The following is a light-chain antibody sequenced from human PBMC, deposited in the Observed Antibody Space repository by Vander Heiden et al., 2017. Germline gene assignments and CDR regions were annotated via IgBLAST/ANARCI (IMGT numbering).Light chain of an antibody. J-gene: IGLJ1*01. CDR3: SAYTSSSTV. Sequence: QSALPQPASVSGSPGQSIPISCTGTSRDVGGYNYVSWYQQHPGKAPKLMIYDVSKRTAGVSNRFSGSKSGNTASLTISGLQAEDEADYYCSAYTSSSTVFGTGTKVTVL. CDR1: SRDVGGYNY. V-gene: IGLV2-14*03. CDR2: DVS.